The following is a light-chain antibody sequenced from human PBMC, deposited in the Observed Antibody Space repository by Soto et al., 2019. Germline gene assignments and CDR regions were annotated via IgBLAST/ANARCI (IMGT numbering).Light chain of an antibody. CDR3: QQYGSSPYT. CDR2: GAS. V-gene: IGKV3-20*01. Sequence: EIVLTQSPGTLSLSPGERATLTCRASKSVTSSYLAWYQQKPGHAPRLLIYGASSRATGIPDRFSGSGPVTDFTLTISRLEPEDFAVYYCQQYGSSPYTFGQGTKLEIK. CDR1: KSVTSSY. J-gene: IGKJ2*01.